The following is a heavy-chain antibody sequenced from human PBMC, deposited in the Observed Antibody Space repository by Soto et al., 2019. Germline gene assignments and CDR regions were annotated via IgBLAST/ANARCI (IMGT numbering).Heavy chain of an antibody. CDR1: GFTVSINY. Sequence: GGSLRLSCAASGFTVSINYMSWVRQAPGKGLEWVSVIYSGGSTYYADSVKGRFTISRDNSKNTLYLQTNSLRAEDTAVYYCARVDGGSSSWLLDYWGQGTLVTV. CDR2: IYSGGST. J-gene: IGHJ4*02. CDR3: ARVDGGSSSWLLDY. D-gene: IGHD6-13*01. V-gene: IGHV3-53*01.